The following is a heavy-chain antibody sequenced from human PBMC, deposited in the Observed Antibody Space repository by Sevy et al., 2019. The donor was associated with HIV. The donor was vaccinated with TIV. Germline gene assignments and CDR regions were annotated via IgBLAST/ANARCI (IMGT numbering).Heavy chain of an antibody. CDR1: GYSISSGYY. CDR2: FYDSGST. V-gene: IGHV4-38-2*01. Sequence: SETLSLTCAVSGYSISSGYYWGWIRQPPGKGLEWIGSFYDSGSTYYNPSLKSRVTISVDTSKNQFSLKLSSVTAADTAVHYCARHQPDGLSTLFFDYWGQGTLVTVSS. CDR3: ARHQPDGLSTLFFDY. J-gene: IGHJ4*02.